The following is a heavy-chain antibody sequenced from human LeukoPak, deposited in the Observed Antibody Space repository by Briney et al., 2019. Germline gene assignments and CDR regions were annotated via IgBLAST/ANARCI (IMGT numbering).Heavy chain of an antibody. V-gene: IGHV3-53*01. J-gene: IGHJ3*02. Sequence: GGSLRLSCAASGFTVSSNYMSWVRQAPGKGLEWVSVIYSGGSTYYADSVKGRFTISRDNSKNTLYLQMNSLRAEDTAVYYCARGGRWELPRPYAFDIWGQGTMVTVSS. CDR1: GFTVSSNY. CDR2: IYSGGST. CDR3: ARGGRWELPRPYAFDI. D-gene: IGHD1-26*01.